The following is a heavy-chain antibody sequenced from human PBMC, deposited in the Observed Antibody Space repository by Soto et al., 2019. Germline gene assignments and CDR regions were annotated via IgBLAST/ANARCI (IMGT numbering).Heavy chain of an antibody. CDR2: IIPIFGTA. D-gene: IGHD2-2*01. J-gene: IGHJ6*02. Sequence: SVKVSCKASGGTFSSYAISWVRQAPGQGLEWMGGIIPIFGTANYAQKFQGRVTITADESTSTAYMELSSLRSEDTAVYYCARVARPGYCSSTSCQGWNYYYYGMDVWGQGTKVTVSS. CDR3: ARVARPGYCSSTSCQGWNYYYYGMDV. V-gene: IGHV1-69*13. CDR1: GGTFSSYA.